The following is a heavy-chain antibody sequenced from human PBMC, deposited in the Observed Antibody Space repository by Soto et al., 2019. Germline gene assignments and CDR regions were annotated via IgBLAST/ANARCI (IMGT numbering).Heavy chain of an antibody. V-gene: IGHV1-2*04. CDR3: ARGYCSGGSCYIDGWFDP. D-gene: IGHD2-15*01. CDR2: INPNSGGT. CDR1: GYTFTGYY. Sequence: QVQLVQSGAEVKKPGASVKVSCKASGYTFTGYYMHWVRQAPGQGLEWMGGINPNSGGTNYAQKFQGWVTMTRDTSISTAYMELSRLRSDDTAVYYCARGYCSGGSCYIDGWFDPWGQGTLVTVSS. J-gene: IGHJ5*02.